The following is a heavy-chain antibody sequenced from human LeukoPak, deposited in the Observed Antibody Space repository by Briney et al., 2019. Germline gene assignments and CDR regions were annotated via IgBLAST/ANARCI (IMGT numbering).Heavy chain of an antibody. J-gene: IGHJ5*02. CDR2: IIPIFGTA. CDR3: ARSKDYYGSGSNLNWFDP. D-gene: IGHD3-10*01. V-gene: IGHV1-69*13. Sequence: SVKVSCKASGGTFSSNAISWVRQAPGQGLEWMGGIIPIFGTANYAQKFQGRVTITADESTSTAYMELSSLRSEDTAVYYCARSKDYYGSGSNLNWFDPWGQGTLVTVSS. CDR1: GGTFSSNA.